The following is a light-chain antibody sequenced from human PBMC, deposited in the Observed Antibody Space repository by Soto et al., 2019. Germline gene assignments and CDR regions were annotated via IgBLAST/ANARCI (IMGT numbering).Light chain of an antibody. J-gene: IGKJ5*01. CDR1: QSVSGY. CDR2: GAS. CDR3: QHRNNWPPG. Sequence: EIVIAQSPASLSVSPGERVTLSCRASQSVSGYLAWYQQKIGQAPRILIYGASTRDTGTPARFSGSGSGTDFTLTLSSLEPEDFQVYYCQHRNNWPPGFGQGTRLEIK. V-gene: IGKV3-11*01.